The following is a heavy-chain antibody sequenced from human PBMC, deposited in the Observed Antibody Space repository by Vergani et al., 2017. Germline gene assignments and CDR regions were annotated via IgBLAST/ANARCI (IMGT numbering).Heavy chain of an antibody. CDR2: IIPIFGTT. V-gene: IGHV1-69*01. Sequence: QVQLVQSGAEVKKPGSSVKVSCKASGYTFTSYHMHWVRQAPGQGPEWMGGIIPIFGTTNYEQKFKGRVTITADEPTSTAHVELMSLRSEDTAVYYCARGAMAGSLREDGFDIWGQGTMVTVSS. J-gene: IGHJ3*02. CDR1: GYTFTSYH. CDR3: ARGAMAGSLREDGFDI. D-gene: IGHD6-19*01.